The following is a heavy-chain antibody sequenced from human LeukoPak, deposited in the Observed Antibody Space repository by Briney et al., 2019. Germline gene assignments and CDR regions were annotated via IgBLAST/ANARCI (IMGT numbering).Heavy chain of an antibody. CDR3: ARGRIYAFDI. Sequence: GGSLRLSCAASGFTFSSYAMSWVRQAPGKGLEWVSAISGSGGSTYYADSVKGRFTISRDNAKNTLYVQMNSLRAEDTAVYYCARGRIYAFDIWGQGTMVTVSS. V-gene: IGHV3-23*01. D-gene: IGHD2-15*01. CDR2: ISGSGGST. CDR1: GFTFSSYA. J-gene: IGHJ3*02.